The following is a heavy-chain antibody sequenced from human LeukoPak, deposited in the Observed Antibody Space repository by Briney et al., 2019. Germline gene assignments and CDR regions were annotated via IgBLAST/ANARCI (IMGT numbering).Heavy chain of an antibody. D-gene: IGHD6-6*01. J-gene: IGHJ6*02. CDR3: ARDVAIAARSYYYGMDV. CDR2: INPNSGGT. CDR1: GYTFTGYC. Sequence: ASVKVSCKASGYTFTGYCMHWVRQAPGQGLEWMGWINPNSGGTNYAQKFQGRVTMTRDTSISTAYMELSRLRSDDTAVYYCARDVAIAARSYYYGMDVWGQGTTVTVSS. V-gene: IGHV1-2*02.